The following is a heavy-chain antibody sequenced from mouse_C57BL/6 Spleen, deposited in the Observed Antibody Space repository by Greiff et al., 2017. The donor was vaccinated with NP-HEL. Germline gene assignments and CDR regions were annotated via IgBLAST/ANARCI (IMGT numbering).Heavy chain of an antibody. J-gene: IGHJ3*01. CDR1: GYTFTSYW. CDR3: ARDYDGFAY. D-gene: IGHD2-4*01. CDR2: IDPSDSYT. V-gene: IGHV1-69*01. Sequence: VQLQQSGAELVMPGASVKLSCKASGYTFTSYWMHWVKQRPGQGLEWIGEIDPSDSYTNYNQKFKGKSTLTVDKSSSTAYMQLSSLTSEDSAVYYCARDYDGFAYWGQGTLVTVSA.